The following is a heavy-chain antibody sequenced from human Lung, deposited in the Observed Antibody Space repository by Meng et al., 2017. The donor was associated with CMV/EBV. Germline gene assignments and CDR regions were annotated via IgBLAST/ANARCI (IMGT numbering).Heavy chain of an antibody. CDR1: GYNFTSYG. CDR3: ARVARGGYGNWFDP. J-gene: IGHJ5*02. D-gene: IGHD2-15*01. Sequence: KASGYNFTSYGISWVRQAPGKGLEWMGWISAYNGNTNYAQKLQGRVTMTTDTSTSTAYMELRSLRSDDTAVYYCARVARGGYGNWFDPWGQGTLVTVSS. V-gene: IGHV1-18*01. CDR2: ISAYNGNT.